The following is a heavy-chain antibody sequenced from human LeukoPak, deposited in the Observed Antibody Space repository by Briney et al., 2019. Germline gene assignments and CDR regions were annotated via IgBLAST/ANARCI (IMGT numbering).Heavy chain of an antibody. CDR1: GYNFPIYW. D-gene: IGHD3-10*01. Sequence: GESLKISCQGSGYNFPIYWIGWVRQMPGQGLEWMGIIYPDDSNTIYGPSFQGQVTISADKSINTAYLQWSSLKASDTAMYYCARSGGRYYGSGSYYNPDMDVWGKGTTVTVSS. J-gene: IGHJ6*03. V-gene: IGHV5-51*01. CDR3: ARSGGRYYGSGSYYNPDMDV. CDR2: IYPDDSNT.